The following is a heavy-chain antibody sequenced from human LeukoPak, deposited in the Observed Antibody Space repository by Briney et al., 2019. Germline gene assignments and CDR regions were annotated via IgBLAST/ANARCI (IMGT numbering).Heavy chain of an antibody. Sequence: GGSLRLSCAASGFTFSSYAMTWVRQTPGKGLEWVSFISGSGGSTYYADSVKGRFTISRDNSKNTLYLQMNSLRAEDTAVYYCARGSGYMIWYFDLWGRGTLVTVSS. D-gene: IGHD3-22*01. CDR3: ARGSGYMIWYFDL. CDR1: GFTFSSYA. V-gene: IGHV3-23*01. CDR2: ISGSGGST. J-gene: IGHJ2*01.